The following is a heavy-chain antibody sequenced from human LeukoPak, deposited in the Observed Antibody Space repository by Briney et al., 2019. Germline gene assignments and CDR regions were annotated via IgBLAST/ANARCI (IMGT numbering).Heavy chain of an antibody. CDR1: GVSISSYY. CDR3: ARVGRPGGAFDI. V-gene: IGHV4-59*01. Sequence: SETLSLTCTVSGVSISSYYWSWIRQPPGKGLEWIGYIYYTGSTYYNPSLKSRVTILEETSKSQISLKLASVTAADTAVYYCARVGRPGGAFDIWGQGTMVTVSS. CDR2: IYYTGST. D-gene: IGHD4-23*01. J-gene: IGHJ3*02.